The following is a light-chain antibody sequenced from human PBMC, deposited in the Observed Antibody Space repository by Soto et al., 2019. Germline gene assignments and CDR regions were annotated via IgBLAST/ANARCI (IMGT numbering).Light chain of an antibody. CDR2: KAS. CDR1: QSISSW. J-gene: IGKJ2*01. V-gene: IGKV1-5*03. CDR3: QQYNNYSYT. Sequence: DIQMTQYPSTLSASVGDRVTITCRVSQSISSWLAWYQQKPGKAPKLLIYKASSLESGVPSRLSGSGSGTEFTLTISRMTPDDFATYYCQQYNNYSYTFGQG.